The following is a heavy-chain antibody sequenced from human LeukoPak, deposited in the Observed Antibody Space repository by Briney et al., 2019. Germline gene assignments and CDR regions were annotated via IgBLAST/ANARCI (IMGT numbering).Heavy chain of an antibody. D-gene: IGHD6-13*01. V-gene: IGHV1-18*01. CDR1: GYTFTSYG. J-gene: IGHJ3*02. CDR2: ISGYNDNT. CDR3: ARGRYPHTSSWYGDAFDI. Sequence: ASVKVSCKASGYTFTSYGISWVRQAPGQGLEWMGWISGYNDNTNYAQNLQGRVTMTTDTSTSTAYLELRSLSSDDTAVYYCARGRYPHTSSWYGDAFDIWGQGTMVTVSS.